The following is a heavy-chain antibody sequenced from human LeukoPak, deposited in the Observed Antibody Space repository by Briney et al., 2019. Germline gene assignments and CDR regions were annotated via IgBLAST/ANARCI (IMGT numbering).Heavy chain of an antibody. J-gene: IGHJ5*02. CDR2: IYYSGST. D-gene: IGHD1-26*01. CDR3: ARHEYSGSYYGLSGFDP. CDR1: SGSISSSGYY. Sequence: SETLSLTCTVSSGSISSSGYYWGWIRQPPGKGLEWIASIYYSGSTYYNPSLKSRVTISVDTSKNQLPLKLSSLTAADTPVYLCARHEYSGSYYGLSGFDPWGQGTLVTVSS. V-gene: IGHV4-39*01.